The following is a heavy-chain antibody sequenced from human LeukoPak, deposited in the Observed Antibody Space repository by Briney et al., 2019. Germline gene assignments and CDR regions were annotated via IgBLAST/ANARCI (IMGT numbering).Heavy chain of an antibody. D-gene: IGHD6-6*01. CDR3: AVDSSSDAFDI. CDR1: GFTVSSNY. V-gene: IGHV3-53*01. J-gene: IGHJ3*02. Sequence: GGSLRLSCAASGFTVSSNYMSWVRQAPGKGLEWVSVIYSGDSTYYADSVKGRFTISRDNSKNTLYLQMNSLRAEDTAVYYCAVDSSSDAFDIWGQGTMVTVSS. CDR2: IYSGDST.